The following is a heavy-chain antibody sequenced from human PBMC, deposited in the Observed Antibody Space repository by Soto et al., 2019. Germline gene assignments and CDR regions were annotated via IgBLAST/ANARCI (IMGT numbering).Heavy chain of an antibody. J-gene: IGHJ3*02. CDR2: IRSKANSYAT. CDR1: GFTFSGSA. V-gene: IGHV3-73*01. Sequence: HPGGSLRLSCAASGFTFSGSAMHWVRQASGKGLEWVGRIRSKANSYATAYAASVKGRFTISRDDSKNTAYLQMNSLKTEDTAVYYCTTHDERQWLVPAGAFDIWGQGTMVTVSS. D-gene: IGHD6-19*01. CDR3: TTHDERQWLVPAGAFDI.